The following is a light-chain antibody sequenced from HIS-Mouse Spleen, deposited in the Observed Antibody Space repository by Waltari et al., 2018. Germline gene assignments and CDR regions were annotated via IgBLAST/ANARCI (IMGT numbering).Light chain of an antibody. CDR2: LNSDGSH. Sequence: QLVLTQSPSASASLGASVKLTCTLSSGHSSYAIAWHQQQPEKGPRYLMKLNSDGSHSKGDGLPDRFSGSSSGAERYLTISSLQSEDEADYYCQTWGTGILVVFGGGTKLTVL. CDR1: SGHSSYA. CDR3: QTWGTGILVV. V-gene: IGLV4-69*01. J-gene: IGLJ2*01.